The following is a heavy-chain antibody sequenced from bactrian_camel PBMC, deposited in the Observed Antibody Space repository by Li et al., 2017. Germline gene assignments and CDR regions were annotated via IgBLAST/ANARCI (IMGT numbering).Heavy chain of an antibody. CDR1: GLAFDDYA. CDR3: AAGRICVGGTIQSVDY. CDR2: IYSDGSIT. J-gene: IGHJ4*01. D-gene: IGHD5*01. Sequence: QLVESGGGLVQTGGSLRLSCTVSGLAFDDYAMGWFRQAPGKGLEWVSSIYSDGSITYYADSVKGRFTISQDSAKNTVYLQMSSLKPEDTALHYCAAGRICVGGTIQSVDYRGQGTQVTVS. V-gene: IGHV3S2*01.